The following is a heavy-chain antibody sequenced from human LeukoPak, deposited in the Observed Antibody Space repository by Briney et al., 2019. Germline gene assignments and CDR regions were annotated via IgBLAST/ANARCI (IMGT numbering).Heavy chain of an antibody. CDR1: GFTFSSYA. V-gene: IGHV3-21*01. CDR2: IDTSTTYM. Sequence: GGSLRLSCAASGFTFSSYAMNWVRQAPGKGLEWVSSIDTSTTYMTYADSVKGRFTISRDNARNSLYLQMNSLRAEDTAVYYCAREAGTGERWYFDLWGRGTLVTVSS. CDR3: AREAGTGERWYFDL. J-gene: IGHJ2*01. D-gene: IGHD7-27*01.